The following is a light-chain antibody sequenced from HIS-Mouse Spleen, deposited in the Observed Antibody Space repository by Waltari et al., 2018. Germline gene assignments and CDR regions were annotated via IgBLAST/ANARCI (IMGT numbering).Light chain of an antibody. J-gene: IGLJ2*01. Sequence: SYELTQPPSVSVSPGQTARSTCPGCALPKKYAYCDHQKSVQAPGLVIYEDSKRPPGIPERFSGSSSGTMATLTISGAQVEDEADYYCYSTDSSGNHRVFGGGTKLTVL. V-gene: IGLV3-10*01. CDR3: YSTDSSGNHRV. CDR1: ALPKKY. CDR2: EDS.